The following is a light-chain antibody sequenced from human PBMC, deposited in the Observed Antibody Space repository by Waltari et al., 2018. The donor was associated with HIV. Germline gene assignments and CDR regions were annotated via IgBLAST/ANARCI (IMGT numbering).Light chain of an antibody. CDR3: GTWDSSLSTSF. V-gene: IGLV1-51*01. CDR2: DNN. CDR1: SSNIGNNS. Sequence: QSVLTQPPSVSATPGQKVTISCSGRSSNIGNNSVSWYQQVPGTAPKLLIYDNNKRPSGIPDRFSGSKSGTSATLGVTGLQTGDEADYYCGTWDSSLSTSFFGGGTKLTVL. J-gene: IGLJ2*01.